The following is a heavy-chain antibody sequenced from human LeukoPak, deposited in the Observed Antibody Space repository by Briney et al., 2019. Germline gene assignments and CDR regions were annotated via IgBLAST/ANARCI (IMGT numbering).Heavy chain of an antibody. D-gene: IGHD6-19*01. CDR3: ASSGFIYYYGMDV. J-gene: IGHJ6*04. Sequence: SETLSLTCTVSGGSISSYYWSWIRQPPGKGLEWIGYIYYSGSTNYNPSLKSRVTISVDTSKNQFSLKLSSVTAADTAVYYRASSGFIYYYGMDVWGKGTTVTVSS. CDR1: GGSISSYY. V-gene: IGHV4-59*01. CDR2: IYYSGST.